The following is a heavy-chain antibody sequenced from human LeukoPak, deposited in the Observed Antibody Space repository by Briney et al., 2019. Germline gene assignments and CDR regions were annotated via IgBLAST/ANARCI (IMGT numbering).Heavy chain of an antibody. CDR2: INEVGDDT. V-gene: IGHV3-23*01. CDR3: SKRGPNTGWHFFDH. CDR1: GFTFSNYA. Sequence: GGSLRLSCAVSGFTFSNYATSWVRQTPARGLEWVSSINEVGDDTNYVDSVRGRFAASRDNSKNTLYLQLNSLRAEDTALYYCSKRGPNTGWHFFDHWGPGTLVTVS. J-gene: IGHJ5*02. D-gene: IGHD6-19*01.